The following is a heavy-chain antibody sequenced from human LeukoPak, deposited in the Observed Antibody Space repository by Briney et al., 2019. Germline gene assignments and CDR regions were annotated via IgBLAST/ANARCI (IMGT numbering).Heavy chain of an antibody. CDR2: ISYDGSNK. J-gene: IGHJ4*02. CDR3: ARDREGDDYGDYGWSGVDY. Sequence: GGSLRLSCAASGFTFSSYAMHWVRQAPGKGLEWVAVISYDGSNKYYADSVKGRFTISRDNSRNTLYLQMNSLRAEDTAVYYCARDREGDDYGDYGWSGVDYWGQGTLVTVSS. V-gene: IGHV3-30*04. D-gene: IGHD4-17*01. CDR1: GFTFSSYA.